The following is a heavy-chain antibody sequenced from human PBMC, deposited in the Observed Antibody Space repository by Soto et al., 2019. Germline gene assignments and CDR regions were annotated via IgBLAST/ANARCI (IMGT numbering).Heavy chain of an antibody. CDR1: GGSISSSSYY. J-gene: IGHJ3*02. CDR3: ARFPLVQGFADAFDI. V-gene: IGHV4-39*01. D-gene: IGHD6-6*01. CDR2: IYYSGST. Sequence: QLQLQESGPGLVKPSETLSLTCTVSGGSISSSSYYWGWIRQPPGKGLEWIGSIYYSGSTYYNPSLKSRVTISVDTSKNQFSLKLSSVTAADTAVYYCARFPLVQGFADAFDIWGQGTMVTVSS.